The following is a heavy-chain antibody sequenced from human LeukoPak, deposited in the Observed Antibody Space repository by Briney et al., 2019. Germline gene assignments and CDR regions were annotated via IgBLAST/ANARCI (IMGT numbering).Heavy chain of an antibody. D-gene: IGHD5-18*01. CDR2: ISGSGGST. Sequence: GGSPRLSCAASGFTFSSYAMSWVRQAPGKGLEWVSAISGSGGSTYYADSVKGRFTISRDNSKNTLYLQMNSLRAEDTAVYYCAKSRWDTAMASLDYWGQGTLVTVSS. J-gene: IGHJ4*02. CDR3: AKSRWDTAMASLDY. CDR1: GFTFSSYA. V-gene: IGHV3-23*01.